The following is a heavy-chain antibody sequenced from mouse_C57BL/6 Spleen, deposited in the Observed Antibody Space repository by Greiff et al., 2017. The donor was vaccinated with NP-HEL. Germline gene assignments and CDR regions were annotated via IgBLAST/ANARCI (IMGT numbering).Heavy chain of an antibody. J-gene: IGHJ2*01. D-gene: IGHD1-1*01. CDR1: GYTFTSYW. CDR2: IHPNSGST. CDR3: ARDHCSSSFFDY. V-gene: IGHV1-64*01. Sequence: QVQLQQSGAELVKPGASVKLSCKASGYTFTSYWMHWVKQRPGQGLEWIGMIHPNSGSTNYNEKFKSKATLTVDKSYSTAYMTLSSLTSEDSAVYFCARDHCSSSFFDYWGQGTTLTVSS.